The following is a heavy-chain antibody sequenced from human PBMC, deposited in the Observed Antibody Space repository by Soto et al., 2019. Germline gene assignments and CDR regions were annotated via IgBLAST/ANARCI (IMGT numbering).Heavy chain of an antibody. V-gene: IGHV3-66*01. Sequence: GGSLRLSCAASGFTVSSNYMSWVRQAPGKGLEWVSVIYSGGSTYYADSVKGRFTISRDNSKNTLYLQMNSLRAEDTAVYYCARVIITIFGVVIIKGPHFDYWGQGTLVTVSS. CDR1: GFTVSSNY. J-gene: IGHJ4*02. D-gene: IGHD3-3*01. CDR2: IYSGGST. CDR3: ARVIITIFGVVIIKGPHFDY.